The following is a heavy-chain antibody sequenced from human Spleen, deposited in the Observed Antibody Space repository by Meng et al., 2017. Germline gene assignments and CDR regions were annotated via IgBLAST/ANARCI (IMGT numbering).Heavy chain of an antibody. J-gene: IGHJ1*01. Sequence: GGSLRLSCAASGFTFSSYEMNWVRQAPGKGLEWVSYISSSGSTIYYADSVKGRFTISRDNAKNSLYLQMNSLRVEGTAVYYCARDGWIQLWSLQHWGQGTLVTVSS. CDR2: ISSSGSTI. D-gene: IGHD5-18*01. CDR3: ARDGWIQLWSLQH. V-gene: IGHV3-48*03. CDR1: GFTFSSYE.